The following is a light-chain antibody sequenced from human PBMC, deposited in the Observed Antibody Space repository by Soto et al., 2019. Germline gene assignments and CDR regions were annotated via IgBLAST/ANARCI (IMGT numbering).Light chain of an antibody. V-gene: IGKV2-28*01. J-gene: IGKJ1*01. CDR1: QSLLHSNGYNY. CDR3: MHALKTRT. Sequence: DIVMTQSPLSLPVTPGEPASISCRSSQSLLHSNGYNYLDWYLQKPGQSPQLLIYLGSYRASGVPDRFSGSGSGTDFTLKTSRVQDADVPVSYCMHALKTRTFGQGTKVDIQ. CDR2: LGS.